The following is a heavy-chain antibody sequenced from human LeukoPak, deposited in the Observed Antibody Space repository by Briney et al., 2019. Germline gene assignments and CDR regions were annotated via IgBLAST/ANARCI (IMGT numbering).Heavy chain of an antibody. V-gene: IGHV3-53*01. D-gene: IGHD3-22*01. CDR2: IYSGGST. CDR1: GFTFSSYR. J-gene: IGHJ4*02. CDR3: ATVIDNSGSLGF. Sequence: GGSLRLSCAASGFTFSSYRMHWVRQAPGKGLEWVSVIYSGGSTYYTDSVKGRFTISRDSSKNTLYLQMNSLRAEDTAVYYCATVIDNSGSLGFWGQGTLVTVSS.